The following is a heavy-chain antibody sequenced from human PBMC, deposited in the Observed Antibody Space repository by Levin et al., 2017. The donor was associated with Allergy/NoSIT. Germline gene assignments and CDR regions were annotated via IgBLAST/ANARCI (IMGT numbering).Heavy chain of an antibody. CDR2: IYVSADST. D-gene: IGHD5-12*01. CDR3: ARSSRGYGTFDS. V-gene: IGHV3-23*01. Sequence: LSLTCATSGFPFSSYAMSWVRQAPGEGLEWVSAIYVSADSTYYSDSVKGRFTISRDSSKKTLYLHMNSLRAEDTAVYYCARSSRGYGTFDSWGQGTLVTVSS. CDR1: GFPFSSYA. J-gene: IGHJ4*02.